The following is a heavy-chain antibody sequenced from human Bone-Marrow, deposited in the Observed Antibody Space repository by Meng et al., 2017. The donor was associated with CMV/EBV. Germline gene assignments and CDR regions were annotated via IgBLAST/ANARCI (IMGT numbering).Heavy chain of an antibody. Sequence: TVSGGSVSSGSYYWSWIRQPPGKGLEWIGYIYYSGSTNYNPSFKSRVTISVDTSKNQFSLKLSSVTAADTAVYYCASGRLPAVSVDYWGQGTLVTVSS. V-gene: IGHV4-61*01. CDR2: IYYSGST. J-gene: IGHJ4*02. CDR1: GGSVSSGSYY. CDR3: ASGRLPAVSVDY. D-gene: IGHD2-2*01.